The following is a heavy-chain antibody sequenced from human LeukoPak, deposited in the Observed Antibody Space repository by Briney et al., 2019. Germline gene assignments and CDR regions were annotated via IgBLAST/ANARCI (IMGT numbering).Heavy chain of an antibody. CDR3: ATSRDAAGGPY. D-gene: IGHD6-13*01. Sequence: GGSLRLSCTASGFSFTSYWMVWVRQAPGKGLDWVANIREDGFVTFHADSVKGRFTISRDNAQQSVYLEMNSLRADDTAVYYCATSRDAAGGPYWGQGTLVTVSS. CDR1: GFSFTSYW. J-gene: IGHJ4*02. CDR2: IREDGFVT. V-gene: IGHV3-7*01.